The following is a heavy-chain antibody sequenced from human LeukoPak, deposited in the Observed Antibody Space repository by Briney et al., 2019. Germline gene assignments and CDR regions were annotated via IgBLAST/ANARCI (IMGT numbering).Heavy chain of an antibody. CDR2: IKPDGGEK. CDR3: XSGSLXXXXXXXXXXXXLXXXXXXXXXXXXFFD. V-gene: IGHV3-7*03. J-gene: IGHJ3*01. CDR1: GFTFSSYM. Sequence: RGSLRLSCAASGFTFSSYMMTWVRQAPGKGLEWVANIKPDGGEKFYVDSVRGRFTISRDNAKNSLYLQMNSLRAEDTAVYYCXSGSLXXXXXXXXXXXXLXXXXXXXXXXXXFFD.